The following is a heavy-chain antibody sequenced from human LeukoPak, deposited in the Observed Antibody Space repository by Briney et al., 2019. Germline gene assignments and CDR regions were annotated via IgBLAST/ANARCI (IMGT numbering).Heavy chain of an antibody. CDR1: GGSISSYY. V-gene: IGHV4-59*12. Sequence: SETLSLTCTVSGGSISSYYWSWIRQPPGKGLEWIGYIYYSGSTNYNPSLKSRVTISVDTSKNQFSLKLSSVTAADTAVYYCAREEIRVKWFDPWGQGTLVTVSS. CDR2: IYYSGST. J-gene: IGHJ5*02. D-gene: IGHD3-16*01. CDR3: AREEIRVKWFDP.